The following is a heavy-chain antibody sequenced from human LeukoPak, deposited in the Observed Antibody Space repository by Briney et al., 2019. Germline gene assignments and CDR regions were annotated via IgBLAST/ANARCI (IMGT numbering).Heavy chain of an antibody. D-gene: IGHD6-19*01. Sequence: GGSLRLSCAASGFTFSSYWMSWVRQAPGKGLEWVANIKQDGSEKYYVDSVKGRFTISRDNVKNSLYLQMNSLRAEDTAVYYCARDCPSGCHHHWGQGTLVTVSS. V-gene: IGHV3-7*03. CDR1: GFTFSSYW. J-gene: IGHJ4*02. CDR2: IKQDGSEK. CDR3: ARDCPSGCHHH.